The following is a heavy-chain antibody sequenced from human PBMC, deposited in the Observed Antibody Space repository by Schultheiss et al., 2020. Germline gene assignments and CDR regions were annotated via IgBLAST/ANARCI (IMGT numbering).Heavy chain of an antibody. V-gene: IGHV4-4*07. D-gene: IGHD2-15*01. CDR2: IYTSGST. Sequence: SETLSLTCTVSGGSISSYYWSWIRQPAGKGLEWIGRIYTSGSTNYNPSLKSRVTMSVDTSKNQFSLKLSSVTAADTAVYYCARVAAGIVVSSYIDYWGQGTLVTVSS. J-gene: IGHJ4*02. CDR3: ARVAAGIVVSSYIDY. CDR1: GGSISSYY.